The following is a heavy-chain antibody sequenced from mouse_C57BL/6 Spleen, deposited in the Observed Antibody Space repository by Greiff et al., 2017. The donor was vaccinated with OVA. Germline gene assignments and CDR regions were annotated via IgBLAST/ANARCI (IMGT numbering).Heavy chain of an antibody. V-gene: IGHV14-1*01. CDR1: GFNIKDYY. CDR2: IDPEDGDT. D-gene: IGHD1-1*01. CDR3: TTFYYGSSYGGEDYFDY. Sequence: DVKLVESGAELVRPGASVKLSCTASGFNIKDYYMHWVKQRPEQGLEWIGRIDPEDGDTEYAPKFQGKATMTADTSSNTAYLQLSSLTSEDTAVYYCTTFYYGSSYGGEDYFDYWGQGTTLTVSS. J-gene: IGHJ2*01.